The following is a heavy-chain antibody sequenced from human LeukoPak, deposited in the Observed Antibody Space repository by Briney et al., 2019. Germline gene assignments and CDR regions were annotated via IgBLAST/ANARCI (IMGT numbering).Heavy chain of an antibody. Sequence: ASVKVPCKASGYTFTSYDINWVRQASGQGLEWMGWINPNSGGTNYAQKFQGRVTMTRDTSISTAYMELSRLRSDDTAVYYCAREAVYYGSGSYIPYYYMDVWGKGTTVTISS. D-gene: IGHD3-10*01. CDR1: GYTFTSYD. CDR3: AREAVYYGSGSYIPYYYMDV. J-gene: IGHJ6*03. CDR2: INPNSGGT. V-gene: IGHV1-2*02.